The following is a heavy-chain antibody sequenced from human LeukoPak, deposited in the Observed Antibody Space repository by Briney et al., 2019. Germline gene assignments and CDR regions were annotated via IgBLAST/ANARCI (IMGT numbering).Heavy chain of an antibody. Sequence: SQTLSLTCTVSGGSISSGGYYWSWIRQHPGKGLEWIGYIYYSGSTYYNPSLKSRVTISVDTSKNQFSLKLSSVTAADTAVYYCARCGDYEYYFDYWGQGTLVTVSS. CDR3: ARCGDYEYYFDY. J-gene: IGHJ4*02. V-gene: IGHV4-31*03. CDR1: GGSISSGGYY. D-gene: IGHD4-17*01. CDR2: IYYSGST.